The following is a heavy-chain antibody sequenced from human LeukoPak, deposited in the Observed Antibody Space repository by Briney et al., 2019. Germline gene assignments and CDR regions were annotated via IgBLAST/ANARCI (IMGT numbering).Heavy chain of an antibody. CDR1: GGSISSGDYY. D-gene: IGHD6-19*01. CDR3: ARVHRIAVAGNQTDY. Sequence: PSETLSLTCTVSGGSISSGDYYWSWIRQPPGKGLEWIGYIYYSGGTYYNPSLKSRVTISVDTSKNQFSLKLSSVTAADTAVYYCARVHRIAVAGNQTDYWGQGTLVTVSS. V-gene: IGHV4-30-4*01. CDR2: IYYSGGT. J-gene: IGHJ4*02.